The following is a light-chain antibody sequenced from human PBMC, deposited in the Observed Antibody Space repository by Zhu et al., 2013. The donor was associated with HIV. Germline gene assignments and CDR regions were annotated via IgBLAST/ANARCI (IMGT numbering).Light chain of an antibody. CDR3: QQYGSSPKT. CDR1: EIIGSN. J-gene: IGKJ1*01. CDR2: AAS. Sequence: EIVMTQSAVTLSVSPGERATLSCRASEIIGSNLAWYQQRPGQAPRLLIYAASSRATGIPDRFSGSGSGTDFTLTISRLEPEDFAVYYCQQYGSSPKTFGQGTKVEIK. V-gene: IGKV3-20*01.